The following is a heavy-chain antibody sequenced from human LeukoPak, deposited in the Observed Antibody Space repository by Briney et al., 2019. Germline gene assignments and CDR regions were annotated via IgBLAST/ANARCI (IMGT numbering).Heavy chain of an antibody. CDR3: ARVRAAGVFDY. J-gene: IGHJ4*02. CDR1: GGTFSSYA. CDR2: IIPILGIA. V-gene: IGHV1-69*04. Sequence: ASVKVSCKASGGTFSSYAISWVRQAPGQGLEWMGRIIPILGIANYAQKFQGRVTITADKSTSTAYMELSSLRSEDTAAYYCARVRAAGVFDYWGQGTLVTVSS. D-gene: IGHD6-13*01.